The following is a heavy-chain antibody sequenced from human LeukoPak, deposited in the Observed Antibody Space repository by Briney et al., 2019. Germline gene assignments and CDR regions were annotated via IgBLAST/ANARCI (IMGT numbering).Heavy chain of an antibody. CDR2: IWYDGSYK. V-gene: IGHV3-33*01. CDR1: GFTFSSCG. J-gene: IGHJ4*02. CDR3: ARGGPDPGENYYIDY. D-gene: IGHD3-10*01. Sequence: PGGSLRLSCAASGFTFSSCGMHWVRQAPGKGLEWVAVIWYDGSYKYYADSVKGRFTISRDNSKNTLFLQMNSLRAEDTAVYYCARGGPDPGENYYIDYWGQGTLVTVSS.